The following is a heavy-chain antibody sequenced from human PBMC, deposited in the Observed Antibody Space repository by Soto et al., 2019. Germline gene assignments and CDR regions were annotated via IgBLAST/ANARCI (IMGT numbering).Heavy chain of an antibody. Sequence: ASVKVSCKASGGTFSSYAISWVRQAPGQGLEWMGGIIPIFGTANYAQKFQGRVTITADESTSTAYMELSSLRSEDTAVYYCARSYCSSTSCHYYGMDVWGQGTTVTVSS. J-gene: IGHJ6*02. CDR2: IIPIFGTA. CDR1: GGTFSSYA. D-gene: IGHD2-2*01. CDR3: ARSYCSSTSCHYYGMDV. V-gene: IGHV1-69*13.